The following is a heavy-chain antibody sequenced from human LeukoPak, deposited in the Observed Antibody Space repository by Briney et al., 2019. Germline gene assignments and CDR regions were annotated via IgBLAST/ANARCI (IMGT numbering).Heavy chain of an antibody. J-gene: IGHJ5*02. Sequence: GGSLRLSCATSGFIFNSNGIYWVRQAPGKGLEWAAFIRYDGNSERNNKYYSDSVKGRFTISRDNSKNTLYLQMNSLRAEDTGVYYCAKFPSAGRNHWGQGSLVIVSS. D-gene: IGHD2-2*01. CDR2: IRYDGNSERNNK. CDR3: AKFPSAGRNH. V-gene: IGHV3-30*02. CDR1: GFIFNSNG.